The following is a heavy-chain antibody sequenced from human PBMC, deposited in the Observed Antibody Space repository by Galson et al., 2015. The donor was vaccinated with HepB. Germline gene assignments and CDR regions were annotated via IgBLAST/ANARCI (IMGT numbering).Heavy chain of an antibody. V-gene: IGHV3-23*02. CDR1: GFSFSNYA. Sequence: SLRLSCAASGFSFSNYAMSWVRQAPGKGLEWVSVIGESGDGISYVDSVRDRFTISRDNSRSTLYLQMNNLRAEDTATYYCAKISGQNFILMMVPVYYFDYWGQGTLVAVSS. D-gene: IGHD3-10*01. J-gene: IGHJ4*02. CDR3: AKISGQNFILMMVPVYYFDY. CDR2: IGESGDGI.